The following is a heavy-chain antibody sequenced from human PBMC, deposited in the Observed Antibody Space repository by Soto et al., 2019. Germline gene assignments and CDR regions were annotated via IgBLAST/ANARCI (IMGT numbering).Heavy chain of an antibody. CDR2: ARQDGVDK. CDR1: GFTLGNYG. Sequence: GGSLRLSCTASGFTLGNYGMAWVRKAPGKGLEWVANARQDGVDKGHADSVRDRFTIIRENARNSVFLQMNSLRAEDTAVYFCARDVGGILDYWGQGTLVTVSS. V-gene: IGHV3-7*03. J-gene: IGHJ4*02. CDR3: ARDVGGILDY.